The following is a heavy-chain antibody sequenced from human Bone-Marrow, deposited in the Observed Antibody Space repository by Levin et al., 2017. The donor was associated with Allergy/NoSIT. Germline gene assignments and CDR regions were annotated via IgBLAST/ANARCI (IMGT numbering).Heavy chain of an antibody. J-gene: IGHJ4*02. CDR1: GLSFSIYS. CDR2: IRYSTNYI. D-gene: IGHD5-24*01. V-gene: IGHV3-21*01. Sequence: GGSLRLSCATSGLSFSIYSMNWVRQAPGKGLEWISSIRYSTNYIYYADSVKGRFTISRDNAKNSTYLQMNSLRAEDTAVYYCARQRDGGITGYSDYWGQGTLVTVSS. CDR3: ARQRDGGITGYSDY.